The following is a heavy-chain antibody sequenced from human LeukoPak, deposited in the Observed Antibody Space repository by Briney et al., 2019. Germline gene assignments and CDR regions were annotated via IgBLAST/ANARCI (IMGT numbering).Heavy chain of an antibody. V-gene: IGHV1-69*04. CDR1: GGTFSNYA. CDR3: ARRTDHVDDAFDV. J-gene: IGHJ3*01. D-gene: IGHD3/OR15-3a*01. CDR2: IIPSLNRA. Sequence: SVKVSCKSSGGTFSNYAINWVRQAPGQGLEWMGRIIPSLNRANYAQIRVTITADTSTATAYMELSGLRYEDTAVYYCARRTDHVDDAFDVWGQGTMVTVSS.